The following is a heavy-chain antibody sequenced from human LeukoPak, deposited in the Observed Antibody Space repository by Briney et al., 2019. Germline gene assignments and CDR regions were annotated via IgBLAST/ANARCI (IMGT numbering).Heavy chain of an antibody. Sequence: ASVKVSCKASGSTFTGYYMFWVRQAPGQGLEWMGWINPNSGGTNYAQKFQGRVTMTRDTSISTAYMELSRLRSDDTAVYYCARDSRFGEYHSDYWGQGTLVTVSS. D-gene: IGHD3-10*01. V-gene: IGHV1-2*02. CDR3: ARDSRFGEYHSDY. CDR1: GSTFTGYY. CDR2: INPNSGGT. J-gene: IGHJ4*02.